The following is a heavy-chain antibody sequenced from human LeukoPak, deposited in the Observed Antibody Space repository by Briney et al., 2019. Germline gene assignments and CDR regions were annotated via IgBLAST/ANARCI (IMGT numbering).Heavy chain of an antibody. CDR1: GGSFSGYY. V-gene: IGHV4-34*01. CDR3: ARGPPYAPGVLGV. J-gene: IGHJ6*04. D-gene: IGHD7-27*01. Sequence: SSETLSLTCAVYGGSFSGYYWSWIRQPPGKGLEWIGEINHSGSTNYNPSLKSRVTISVDTSKNQFSLKLSAVTAADTAVYYCARGPPYAPGVLGVWGKGTTVTISS. CDR2: INHSGST.